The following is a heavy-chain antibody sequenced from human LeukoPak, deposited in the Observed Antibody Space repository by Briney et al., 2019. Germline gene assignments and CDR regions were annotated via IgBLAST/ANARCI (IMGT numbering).Heavy chain of an antibody. Sequence: SETLSLTCTVSGGSISSGSYYWSWIRQPAGKGLEWIGRIYTSESTNYHPSLKSRVTISVDTSKNQFSLKLSSVTAADTAVYYCARDPNYYDSSGYYSDYWGQGTLVTVSS. CDR1: GGSISSGSYY. CDR3: ARDPNYYDSSGYYSDY. V-gene: IGHV4-61*02. D-gene: IGHD3-22*01. CDR2: IYTSEST. J-gene: IGHJ4*02.